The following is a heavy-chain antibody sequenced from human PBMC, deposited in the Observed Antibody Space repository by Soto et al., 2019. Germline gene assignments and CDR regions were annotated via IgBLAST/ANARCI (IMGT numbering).Heavy chain of an antibody. CDR2: ISGSGGST. V-gene: IGHV3-23*01. CDR1: EFTFVGFA. Sequence: GGPLRVPETALEFTFVGFARSWVPQAPGKGLEWVSAISGSGGSTYYADSVKGRFTISRDNSKNTLYLQMNSLRAEDTAVYYCAKVAVALAEYFQHWGQGTLVTVS. D-gene: IGHD6-19*01. CDR3: AKVAVALAEYFQH. J-gene: IGHJ1*01.